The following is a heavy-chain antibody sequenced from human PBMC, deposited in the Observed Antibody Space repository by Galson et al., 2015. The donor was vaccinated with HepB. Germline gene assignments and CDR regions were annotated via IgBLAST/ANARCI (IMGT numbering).Heavy chain of an antibody. CDR3: AKGGGAAAGSYYFDY. V-gene: IGHV3-30*18. Sequence: SLRLSCAAPGFTFSSYGMHWVRQAPGKGLEWVAVISYDGSNKYYADSVKGRFTISRDNSKNTLYLQMNSLRAEDTAVYYCAKGGGAAAGSYYFDYWGQGTLVTVSS. CDR1: GFTFSSYG. D-gene: IGHD6-13*01. J-gene: IGHJ4*02. CDR2: ISYDGSNK.